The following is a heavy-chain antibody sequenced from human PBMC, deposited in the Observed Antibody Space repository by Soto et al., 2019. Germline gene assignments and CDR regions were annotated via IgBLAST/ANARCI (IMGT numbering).Heavy chain of an antibody. Sequence: GGSLRLSCAASGFTFKNYPMTWVRQAPGKGLEWVSTIDSGTTDTHYADSVKGRFTISRGNSKSTLYLQMNGLRAEDTAIYYCAKDPAFTEPLDSWGQGTVVTVSS. CDR3: AKDPAFTEPLDS. CDR2: IDSGTTDT. V-gene: IGHV3-23*01. J-gene: IGHJ4*02. CDR1: GFTFKNYP. D-gene: IGHD2-8*02.